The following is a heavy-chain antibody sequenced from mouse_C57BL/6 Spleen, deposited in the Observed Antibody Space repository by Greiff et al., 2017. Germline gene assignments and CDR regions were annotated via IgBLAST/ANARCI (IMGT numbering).Heavy chain of an antibody. CDR1: GFSLTSYG. CDR2: IWSGGST. V-gene: IGHV2-2*01. Sequence: VQLQESGPGLVQPSQSLSITCTVSGFSLTSYGVHWVRQSPGKGLEWLGVIWSGGSTDYNAAFISRLSISKDNSKSQVFFKMNSLQADDTAIYYCARLHYYGSSYDWYFDVWGTGTTVTVSS. CDR3: ARLHYYGSSYDWYFDV. D-gene: IGHD1-1*01. J-gene: IGHJ1*03.